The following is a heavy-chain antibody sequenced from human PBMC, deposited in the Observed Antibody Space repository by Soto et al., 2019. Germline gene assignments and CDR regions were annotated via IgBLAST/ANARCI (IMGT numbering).Heavy chain of an antibody. D-gene: IGHD1-26*01. J-gene: IGHJ4*02. CDR3: ARGWETVGATTPFAY. V-gene: IGHV1-69*06. CDR2: IIPMFGTP. CDR1: GGTFSNYA. Sequence: QVQLVQSGAEVKKPXXXXKVSCKASGGTFSNYAISWVRQAPGQGLEWMGGIIPMFGTPNYAQRFQGRVTITADKSTSTASMEVRNLKSDDTAVYYCARGWETVGATTPFAYWGQGTLVTVSS.